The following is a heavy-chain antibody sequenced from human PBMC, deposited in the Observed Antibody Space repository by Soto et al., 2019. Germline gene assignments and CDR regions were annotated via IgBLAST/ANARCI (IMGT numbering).Heavy chain of an antibody. J-gene: IGHJ3*02. D-gene: IGHD4-17*01. V-gene: IGHV4-59*01. CDR2: ISHTGTT. Sequence: QVQLQESGPGLVKPSETLSLTCTVSGRSISSYCWSWSRQSPGKGLEWVAYISHTGTTDYNPSLKSRITVSFNTSKNQSPLTLTSVTAADTAVDYCARGPTRMDAFDIWGQGTKVTVSP. CDR1: GRSISSYC. CDR3: ARGPTRMDAFDI.